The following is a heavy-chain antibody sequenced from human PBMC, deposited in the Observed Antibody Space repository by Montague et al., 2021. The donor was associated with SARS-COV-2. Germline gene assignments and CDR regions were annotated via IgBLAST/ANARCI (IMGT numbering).Heavy chain of an antibody. V-gene: IGHV3-23*01. CDR3: VKVRDSGYDYPNGFDS. Sequence: SLRLSCAASGFSFSRYAMSWVRQAPGKGLEWVSGISGASVRIYYADSVKGRFTISRDNSKNTLDVQMNSLRAEDTAVYYCVKVRDSGYDYPNGFDSWGQGTLVTGSS. CDR2: ISGASVRI. J-gene: IGHJ5*01. CDR1: GFSFSRYA. D-gene: IGHD5-12*01.